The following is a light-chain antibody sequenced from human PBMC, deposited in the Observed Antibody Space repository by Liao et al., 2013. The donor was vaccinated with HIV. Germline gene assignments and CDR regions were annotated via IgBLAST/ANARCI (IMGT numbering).Light chain of an antibody. Sequence: SYELTQPPSVSVAPGKTASITCGGNNIGSKSVHWYQQRPGQAPVLVIYYDSDRPSGIPERFSGSNSGNTATLIISRVEAGDEADYYCQVWDSSSDVFGTGTKVTVL. J-gene: IGLJ1*01. CDR3: QVWDSSSDV. CDR1: NIGSKS. V-gene: IGLV3-21*01. CDR2: YDS.